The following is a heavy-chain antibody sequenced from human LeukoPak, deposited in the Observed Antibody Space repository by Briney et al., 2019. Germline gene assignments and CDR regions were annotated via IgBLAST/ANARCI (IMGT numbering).Heavy chain of an antibody. Sequence: SGGSLRLSCAAAGFTVITNDMTWGRHAPGKGLEWVSVLYSDGNTKYADSVQGRFTISRDNSKNTLYLEMNSLSPDDTAVYYCARGGEPLAAITFAYWRQGSLVTVSS. J-gene: IGHJ4*02. CDR1: GFTVITND. CDR3: ARGGEPLAAITFAY. V-gene: IGHV3-53*01. D-gene: IGHD1-14*01. CDR2: LYSDGNT.